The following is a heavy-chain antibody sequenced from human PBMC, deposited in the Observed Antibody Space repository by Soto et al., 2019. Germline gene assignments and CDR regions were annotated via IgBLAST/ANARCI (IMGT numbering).Heavy chain of an antibody. CDR2: ISGSGGST. D-gene: IGHD2-2*01. J-gene: IGHJ6*02. CDR1: GVTFSSYA. CDR3: AKDPALAAPHYSYSGMDV. V-gene: IGHV3-23*01. Sequence: WGSLRVSCAASGVTFSSYAMSWGRHAPAKGLEWVSAISGSGGSTYYADSVRGRFTISRVKSKNTLYLQMNSLRDEDTAVYYCAKDPALAAPHYSYSGMDVWGQGTTVPVSS.